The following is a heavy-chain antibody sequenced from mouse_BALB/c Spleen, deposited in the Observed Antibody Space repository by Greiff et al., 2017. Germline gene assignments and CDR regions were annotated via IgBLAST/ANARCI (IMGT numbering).Heavy chain of an antibody. J-gene: IGHJ4*01. Sequence: EVQGVESGGGLVKLGGSLKLSCAASGFTFSSYYMSWVRQTPEKRLELVAAINSNGGSTYYPDTVKGRFTISRDNAKNTLYLQMSSLKSEDTALYYCARRRDYDGYAMDYWGQGTSVTVSS. CDR1: GFTFSSYY. CDR3: ARRRDYDGYAMDY. V-gene: IGHV5-6-2*01. D-gene: IGHD2-4*01. CDR2: INSNGGST.